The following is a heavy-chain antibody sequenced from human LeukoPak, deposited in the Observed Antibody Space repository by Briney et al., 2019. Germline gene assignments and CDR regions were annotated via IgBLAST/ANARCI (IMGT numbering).Heavy chain of an antibody. V-gene: IGHV5-51*01. Sequence: GESLKISCKGSGYSFTSYWIGWVRQMPGKGLEWMGIIYPGDSDTIYSPSFQGQVTISADKSISTAYLQWSSLKASDTAMYYCARHDYTYDDYGDYYYYGMDVWGQGTTVTVSS. CDR2: IYPGDSDT. CDR3: ARHDYTYDDYGDYYYYGMDV. J-gene: IGHJ6*02. CDR1: GYSFTSYW. D-gene: IGHD4-17*01.